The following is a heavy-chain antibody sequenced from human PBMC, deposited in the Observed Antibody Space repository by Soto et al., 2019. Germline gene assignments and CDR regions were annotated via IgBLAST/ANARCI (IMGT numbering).Heavy chain of an antibody. V-gene: IGHV3-13*05. J-gene: IGHJ6*02. CDR3: ARTDRDFYGLDV. Sequence: EVQLVESGGGLVQPGGSLRLSCEASGFTFRNYDMHWVRQGTGNGLEWVSGISAAGDPDYADYVEGRFTISRENAQNSFFLQMNSLRVGDTAVYYCARTDRDFYGLDVWGQGTTVIVSS. CDR1: GFTFRNYD. CDR2: ISAAGDP.